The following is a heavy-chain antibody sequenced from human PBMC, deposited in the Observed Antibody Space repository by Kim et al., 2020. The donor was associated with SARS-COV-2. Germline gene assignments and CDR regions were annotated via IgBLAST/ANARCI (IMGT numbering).Heavy chain of an antibody. V-gene: IGHV3-30*04. CDR3: ARALYGGYREYFQH. CDR1: GFTFSSYA. D-gene: IGHD4-17*01. Sequence: GGSLRLSCAASGFTFSSYAMHWVRQAPGKGLEWVAVISYDGSNKYYADSVKGRFTISRDNSKNTLYLQTNSLRAEDTAVYYCARALYGGYREYFQHWGQGTLVTVSS. CDR2: ISYDGSNK. J-gene: IGHJ1*01.